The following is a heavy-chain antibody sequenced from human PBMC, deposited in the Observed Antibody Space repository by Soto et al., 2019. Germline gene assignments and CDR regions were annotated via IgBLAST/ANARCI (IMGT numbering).Heavy chain of an antibody. CDR2: IWYDGSNK. Sequence: PGGSLRLSCAASGFTFSSYGMHWVRQAPGKGLEWVAVIWYDGSNKYYADSVKGRFTISRDNSKNTLYLQMNSLRAEDTAVYYCARVKSYGSGSYNGNYYYCYVMDVWGQGTTVTVSS. CDR3: ARVKSYGSGSYNGNYYYCYVMDV. V-gene: IGHV3-33*01. J-gene: IGHJ6*02. D-gene: IGHD3-10*01. CDR1: GFTFSSYG.